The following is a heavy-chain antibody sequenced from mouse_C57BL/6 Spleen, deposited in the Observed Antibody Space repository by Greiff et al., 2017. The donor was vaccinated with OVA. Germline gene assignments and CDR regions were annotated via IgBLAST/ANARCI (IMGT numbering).Heavy chain of an antibody. V-gene: IGHV1-85*01. D-gene: IGHD2-4*01. Sequence: VKLQESGPELVKPGASVKLSCKASGYTFTSYDINWVKQRPGQGLEWIGWIYPRDGSTKYNEKFKGKATLTVDTSSSTAYMELHSLTSEDSAVYFCAKVDYDVGFAYWGQGTLVTVSA. CDR2: IYPRDGST. CDR1: GYTFTSYD. CDR3: AKVDYDVGFAY. J-gene: IGHJ3*01.